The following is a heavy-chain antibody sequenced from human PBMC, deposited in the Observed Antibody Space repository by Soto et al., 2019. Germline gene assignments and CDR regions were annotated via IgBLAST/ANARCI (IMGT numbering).Heavy chain of an antibody. J-gene: IGHJ4*02. CDR1: GYTFTKYG. D-gene: IGHD3-16*01. CDR3: AREMAGRGGEYDY. CDR2: ISGSSGNA. V-gene: IGHV1-18*01. Sequence: QVQLVQSGAEVKNPGASVKVSCKTSGYTFTKYGVGWVRQAPGQGVEWMGWISGSSGNANYAEKVQGRITLTTDTSTSTAYIELRSLRSDDTAVYYCAREMAGRGGEYDYWGQGTLVTVSS.